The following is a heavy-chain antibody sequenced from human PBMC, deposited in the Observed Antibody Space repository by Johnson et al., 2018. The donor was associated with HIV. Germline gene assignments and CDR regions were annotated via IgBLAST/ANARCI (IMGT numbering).Heavy chain of an antibody. J-gene: IGHJ3*02. V-gene: IGHV3-30*18. Sequence: QVQLVESGGGLVKPGGSLRLSCAASGFTFSNAWMSWVRQAPGKGLEWVTIISYDGSNKYYADSVKGRFTVSRDNYKNTLYLQMNSLRGEDTAVYYCAKVHSSSSNGFDIWGQGTMVTVSS. D-gene: IGHD6-6*01. CDR2: ISYDGSNK. CDR1: GFTFSNAW. CDR3: AKVHSSSSNGFDI.